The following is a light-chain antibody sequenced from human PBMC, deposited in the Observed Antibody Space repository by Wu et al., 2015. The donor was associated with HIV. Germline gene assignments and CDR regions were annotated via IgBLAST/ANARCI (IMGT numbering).Light chain of an antibody. Sequence: IKMTQSPSSLSAFVGDRVTITCRASQGIKNNLGWYQAKPGKPPKLLIFGASNLQNNISTRFSGSGSGTDFTLIIDSLQPEDSATYYCLQDYSFPYTFGQGT. CDR3: LQDYSFPYT. V-gene: IGKV1-6*01. J-gene: IGKJ2*01. CDR1: QGIKNN. CDR2: GAS.